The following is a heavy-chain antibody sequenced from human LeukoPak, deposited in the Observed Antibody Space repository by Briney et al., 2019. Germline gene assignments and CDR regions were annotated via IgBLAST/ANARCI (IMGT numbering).Heavy chain of an antibody. J-gene: IGHJ4*02. D-gene: IGHD3-10*01. CDR2: ISSSGSTI. V-gene: IGHV3-48*03. CDR1: GFTFSSYE. Sequence: PGGSLRLSCAASGFTFSSYEMNWVRQAPGKGLEWVSYISSSGSTIYYADSVKGRFTISRDNAKNSLYLQMNSLRAEDTAVYYCARARVGYYGSGSYGYWGQGTLVIVSS. CDR3: ARARVGYYGSGSYGY.